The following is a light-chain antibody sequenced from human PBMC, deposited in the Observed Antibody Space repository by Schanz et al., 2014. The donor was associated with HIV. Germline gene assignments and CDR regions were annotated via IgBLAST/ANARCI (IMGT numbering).Light chain of an antibody. J-gene: IGLJ3*02. V-gene: IGLV2-14*03. CDR1: SSDVGTYDY. CDR2: DVS. Sequence: QSALTQPASVSGSPGQSITISCTGTSSDVGTYDYVSWYQQHPGKAPKLMIYDVSYRPSGVSNRFSGSKSGNTASLTISGLQAEDEADYYCSSYTSISTLVFGGGTQLTVL. CDR3: SSYTSISTLV.